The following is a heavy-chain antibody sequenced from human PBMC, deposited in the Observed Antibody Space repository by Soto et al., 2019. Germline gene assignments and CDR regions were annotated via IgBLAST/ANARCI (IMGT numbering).Heavy chain of an antibody. CDR3: ARVSYGDGTSYYYYYMDV. D-gene: IGHD4-17*01. J-gene: IGHJ6*03. CDR2: IYYSGST. CDR1: GGSMNYYY. Sequence: SETLSLTCTVSGGSMNYYYWSWIRQSPGKGLEWIGYIYYSGSTNYNPSLKSRVTISVDTSKNQFSLKLSSVTAADTAVYYCARVSYGDGTSYYYYYMDVWGKGTTVTVSS. V-gene: IGHV4-59*01.